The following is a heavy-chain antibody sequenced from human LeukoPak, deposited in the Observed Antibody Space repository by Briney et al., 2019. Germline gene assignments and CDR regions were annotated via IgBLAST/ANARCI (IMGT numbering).Heavy chain of an antibody. CDR3: ARGPSSGSGCEAAYYSDP. CDR1: GFTLSSSA. J-gene: IGHJ5*02. CDR2: ISGSGGSI. V-gene: IGHV3-23*01. Sequence: GGSLRLSCAASGFTLSSSALSWVRQAPGKGLEWVSAISGSGGSIYYADSVKGRFTISRDNSKNTLYLQMNSPRAEDTPFYSFARGPSSGSGCEAAYYSDPWGQGPRVIVSS. D-gene: IGHD6-19*01.